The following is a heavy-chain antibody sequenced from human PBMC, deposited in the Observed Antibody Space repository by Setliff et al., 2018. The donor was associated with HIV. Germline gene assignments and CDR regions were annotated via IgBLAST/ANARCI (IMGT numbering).Heavy chain of an antibody. J-gene: IGHJ3*02. D-gene: IGHD6-13*01. V-gene: IGHV5-51*01. Sequence: GESLKISCEGAGYTFSKYWIGWVRQMPGKGLEWMGIIYPGDSDSKYSPSFQGQVTISADKSISTAYLQWSTLKASDTAIYYCARHRHTAAGTLDAFDIWGQGTVVTVSS. CDR1: GYTFSKYW. CDR2: IYPGDSDS. CDR3: ARHRHTAAGTLDAFDI.